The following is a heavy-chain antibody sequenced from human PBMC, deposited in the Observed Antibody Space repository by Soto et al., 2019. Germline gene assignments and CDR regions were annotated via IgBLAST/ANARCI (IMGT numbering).Heavy chain of an antibody. D-gene: IGHD3-16*02. Sequence: GSLRLSCSASGFIFSSYDMRWVRQAPGKGLEYVSGIRDSGGSTYYADSVKGRFAISRDNSKNTLYLQMNSLRAEDTAVYYCAKTKRDYIWGSYRYSVFDYWGQGTLVTVSS. CDR2: IRDSGGST. V-gene: IGHV3-64*04. J-gene: IGHJ4*02. CDR1: GFIFSSYD. CDR3: AKTKRDYIWGSYRYSVFDY.